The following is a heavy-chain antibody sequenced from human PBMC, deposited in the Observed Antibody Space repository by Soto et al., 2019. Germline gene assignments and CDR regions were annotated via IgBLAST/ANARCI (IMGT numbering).Heavy chain of an antibody. V-gene: IGHV1-69*01. CDR2: IIPIVGTA. CDR1: GGTLNNYA. CDR3: ALGDSSDTGDGY. D-gene: IGHD3-16*01. Sequence: QVQLVQSGAEVKKPGSSVKVSCKASGGTLNNYAISWVRQAPGQGLEWMRGIIPIVGTADYAQKFQGRVSITVDESSSTTYMEVSSLRSEDTAVYYCALGDSSDTGDGYWGQGTLVTVSS. J-gene: IGHJ4*02.